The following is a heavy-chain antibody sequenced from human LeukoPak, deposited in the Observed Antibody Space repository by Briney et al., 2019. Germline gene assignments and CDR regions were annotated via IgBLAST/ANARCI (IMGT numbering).Heavy chain of an antibody. CDR2: INHSGST. V-gene: IGHV4-34*01. J-gene: IGHJ4*02. CDR1: GGSFSGYY. Sequence: SETLSLTCAVYGGSFSGYYWSWIRQPPGKGLEWIGEINHSGSTNYNPSLKSRVTISVDMSKNQFSLKLSSVTAADTAVYYCARGSWGELLDYWGQGTLVTVSS. CDR3: ARGSWGELLDY. D-gene: IGHD1-26*01.